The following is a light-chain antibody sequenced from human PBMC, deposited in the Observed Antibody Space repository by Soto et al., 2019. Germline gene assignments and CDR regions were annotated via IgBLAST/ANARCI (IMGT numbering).Light chain of an antibody. J-gene: IGLJ1*01. CDR3: QSYDKRLTAYV. CDR1: SSSIGAGYE. CDR2: GNG. Sequence: VLTQPPSMPGAPGQKVTISRSGTSSSIGAGYEVHWYHQLPGTAPKLVVSGNGNRPSGVPDRLSASKSGTSASLAITGLQAEDEGHYYCQSYDKRLTAYVFGTGTKVTVL. V-gene: IGLV1-40*01.